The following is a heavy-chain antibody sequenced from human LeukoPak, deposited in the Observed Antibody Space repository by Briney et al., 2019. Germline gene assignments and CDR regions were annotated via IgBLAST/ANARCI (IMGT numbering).Heavy chain of an antibody. V-gene: IGHV1-8*03. CDR2: MNPNSGNT. Sequence: ASVKVSCKASGYTFTSYDINWVRQATGQGLEWMGWMNPNSGNTGYAQKFQGRVTITRNTSISTAYMELSSLRSEDTAVYYCARSLTAYYCSSTSCYGNWFDPWGQGTLVTVSS. D-gene: IGHD2-2*01. CDR1: GYTFTSYD. J-gene: IGHJ5*02. CDR3: ARSLTAYYCSSTSCYGNWFDP.